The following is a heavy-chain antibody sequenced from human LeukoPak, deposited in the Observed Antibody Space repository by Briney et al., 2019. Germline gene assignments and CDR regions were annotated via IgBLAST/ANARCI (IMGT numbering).Heavy chain of an antibody. J-gene: IGHJ3*02. Sequence: SQTLSLTCTVSGDSISSGSYYWSWIRQPAGKGLERIGRIYTSGSTNYNPSLKSRVTISVDTSKNQFSLKLSSVTAADTAVYYCARDGYSSSGPHAFDIWGQGTMVTVSS. CDR1: GDSISSGSYY. CDR3: ARDGYSSSGPHAFDI. V-gene: IGHV4-61*02. D-gene: IGHD6-13*01. CDR2: IYTSGST.